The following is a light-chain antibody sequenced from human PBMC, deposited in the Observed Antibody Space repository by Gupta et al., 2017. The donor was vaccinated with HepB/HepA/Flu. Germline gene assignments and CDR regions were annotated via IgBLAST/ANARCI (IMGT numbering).Light chain of an antibody. CDR2: KDS. CDR1: SLPKQY. CDR3: QSADSSGTYVI. J-gene: IGLJ2*01. Sequence: SYELTQPPSVSVSPGPTARITCSGDSLPKQYTYWYQQKPGQAPLLVIYKDSERPSGIPERLSGSSSGTTVTLTISGVQAEDEADYYCQSADSSGTYVIFGGGTKLTVL. V-gene: IGLV3-25*03.